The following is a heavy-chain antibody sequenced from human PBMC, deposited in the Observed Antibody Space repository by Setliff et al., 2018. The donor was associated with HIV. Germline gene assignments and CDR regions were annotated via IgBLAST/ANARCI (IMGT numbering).Heavy chain of an antibody. CDR2: ISDSGST. J-gene: IGHJ4*02. CDR3: ARRVVAAFTLDY. V-gene: IGHV4-59*08. Sequence: SETLSLTCTVSGSSISYFYWNWIRQSPGKGLEWIGYISDSGSTNYNPSLKSRVAISLDTSNNQFSLKLSSVTAADTAVYYCARRVVAAFTLDYWGQGTLVTVSS. CDR1: GSSISYFY. D-gene: IGHD2-15*01.